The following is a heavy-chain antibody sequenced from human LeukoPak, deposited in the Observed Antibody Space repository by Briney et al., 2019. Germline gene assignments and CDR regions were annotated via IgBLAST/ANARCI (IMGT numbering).Heavy chain of an antibody. J-gene: IGHJ3*01. Sequence: GGSLRLSSAASGFTFNTYWRIWVRQAPGKGLEWVANIDQGGSTKYYVDSLKGRFTISRDNAKNSLYLQMNSLRAEDTAVYYCVRDKGGRSGAIYYDAFDVWGQGTMVTVSS. V-gene: IGHV3-7*01. CDR1: GFTFNTYW. CDR2: IDQGGSTK. CDR3: VRDKGGRSGAIYYDAFDV. D-gene: IGHD1-26*01.